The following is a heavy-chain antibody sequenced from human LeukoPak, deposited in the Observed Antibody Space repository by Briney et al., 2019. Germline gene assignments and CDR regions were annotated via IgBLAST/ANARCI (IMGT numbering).Heavy chain of an antibody. CDR2: ISAYNGNT. CDR3: ARSVPYCSGGSCYYDY. CDR1: GYTFTSYG. D-gene: IGHD2-15*01. V-gene: IGHV1-18*01. Sequence: ASVKVSCKASGYTFTSYGISWVRQAPGQGLEWMGWISAYNGNTNYAQKLQGRVTMTTDTSTSTAYVELRSLRSDDTAVYYCARSVPYCSGGSCYYDYWGQGTLVTVSS. J-gene: IGHJ4*02.